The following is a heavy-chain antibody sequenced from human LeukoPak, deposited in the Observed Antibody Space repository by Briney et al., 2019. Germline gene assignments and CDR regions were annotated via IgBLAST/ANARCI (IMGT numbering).Heavy chain of an antibody. CDR1: GGSISSYY. V-gene: IGHV4-59*08. Sequence: PSETLSLTCIVSGGSISSYYWSWIRQPPGKGLEWIGYIYYGGSTNYNPSLKSRGTISVDTSKNECSLKLSSVTAADTAVYYCARGSGPDYFDNWGQGTLVTVST. CDR2: IYYGGST. D-gene: IGHD3-10*01. CDR3: ARGSGPDYFDN. J-gene: IGHJ4*02.